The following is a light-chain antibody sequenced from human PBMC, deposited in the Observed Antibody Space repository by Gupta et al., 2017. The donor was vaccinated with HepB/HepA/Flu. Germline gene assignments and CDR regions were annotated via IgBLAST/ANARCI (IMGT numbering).Light chain of an antibody. CDR3: QQYDNLPRSLT. Sequence: DIQMTQSPSSLSASVGDRVTITCQASQDISNRLYWYQQRPGRAPKLLIYDASSLETGVPSRFSGSGSGTDFTFTISSLQPEDIATYYCQQYDNLPRSLTFGGGTKVEIK. V-gene: IGKV1-33*01. J-gene: IGKJ4*01. CDR2: DAS. CDR1: QDISNR.